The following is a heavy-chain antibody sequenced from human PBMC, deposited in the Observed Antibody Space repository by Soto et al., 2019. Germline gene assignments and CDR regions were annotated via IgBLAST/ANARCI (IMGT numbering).Heavy chain of an antibody. Sequence: PGGSLRLSCAASGFTFSSYAMSWVRQAPGKGLEWVSAISGSGGSTYYADSVKGRFTISRDNSKNTLYLQMNSLRAEDTAVYYCAKAPTMIVVVIKLYFDYWGQGTLVTVSS. CDR3: AKAPTMIVVVIKLYFDY. CDR1: GFTFSSYA. CDR2: ISGSGGST. V-gene: IGHV3-23*01. J-gene: IGHJ4*02. D-gene: IGHD3-22*01.